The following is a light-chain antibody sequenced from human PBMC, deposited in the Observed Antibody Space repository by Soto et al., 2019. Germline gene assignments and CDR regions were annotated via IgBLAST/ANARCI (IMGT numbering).Light chain of an antibody. CDR1: QDITNY. J-gene: IGKJ5*01. Sequence: DIQMTQSPSSLSASVGDRVTITCQASQDITNYLNWYQQKPGRAPRLLLYDAPSLETGVPSRFSGSGSGTDFTLTISSLQPEDVATYYCQHYDHLPITFGQGTRLEIK. CDR2: DAP. CDR3: QHYDHLPIT. V-gene: IGKV1-33*01.